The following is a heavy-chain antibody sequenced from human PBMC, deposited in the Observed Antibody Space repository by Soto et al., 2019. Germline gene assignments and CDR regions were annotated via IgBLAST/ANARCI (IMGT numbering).Heavy chain of an antibody. CDR1: GYTFTSYA. D-gene: IGHD3-10*01. V-gene: IGHV1-3*01. CDR3: ARDRVLWFGELGYFDL. Sequence: QVQLVQSGAEVKKPGASVKVSCKASGYTFTSYAMHWVRQAPGQRLEWMGWINAGKGNTKYSQKFQGRVTITRDTSASTAYIELSSLRSEDTAVYYCARDRVLWFGELGYFDLGGRGTLVTVSS. J-gene: IGHJ2*01. CDR2: INAGKGNT.